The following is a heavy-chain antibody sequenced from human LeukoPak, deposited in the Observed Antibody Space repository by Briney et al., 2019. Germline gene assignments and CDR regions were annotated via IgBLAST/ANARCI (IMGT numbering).Heavy chain of an antibody. V-gene: IGHV4-30-4*07. Sequence: PSETLSLTCAVSGASISSGGYSWSWNRQPPGKGLEWIGYIYYSGGTYYNPSLKSRVSISVDTSKNQFSLRLSSVTAADTAVYYCARDRSEGGFDYWGQGTLVTVSS. CDR3: ARDRSEGGFDY. D-gene: IGHD3-10*01. J-gene: IGHJ4*02. CDR1: GASISSGGYS. CDR2: IYYSGGT.